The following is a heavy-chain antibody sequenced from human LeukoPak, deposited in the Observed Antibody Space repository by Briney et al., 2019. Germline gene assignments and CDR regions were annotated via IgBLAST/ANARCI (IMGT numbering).Heavy chain of an antibody. D-gene: IGHD6-13*01. V-gene: IGHV3-9*01. CDR1: GFTFDDYA. CDR3: AKDGGRSSSWYGFYYGMDV. J-gene: IGHJ6*02. Sequence: GGSLRLSCAASGFTFDDYAMHWVRQAPGKGLVWVSGISWNSGSIGYADSVKGRFTISRDNAKNSLYLQMNSLRAEDTALYYCAKDGGRSSSWYGFYYGMDVWGQGTTVTVSS. CDR2: ISWNSGSI.